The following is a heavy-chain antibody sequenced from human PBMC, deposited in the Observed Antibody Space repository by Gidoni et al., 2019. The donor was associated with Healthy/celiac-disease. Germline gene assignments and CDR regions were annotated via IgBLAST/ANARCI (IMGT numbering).Heavy chain of an antibody. Sequence: QVQLVQSGAEVKKPGSSVKVSCKASGGTFSSYAISWVRQAPGQGLEWMGGIIPIFGTANYAQKFQGRVTITADESTSTAYMELGSLRSEDTAVYYCASRAYCGGDCSYAFEIWGQGTMVTVSS. CDR1: GGTFSSYA. D-gene: IGHD2-21*02. CDR2: IIPIFGTA. J-gene: IGHJ3*02. CDR3: ASRAYCGGDCSYAFEI. V-gene: IGHV1-69*01.